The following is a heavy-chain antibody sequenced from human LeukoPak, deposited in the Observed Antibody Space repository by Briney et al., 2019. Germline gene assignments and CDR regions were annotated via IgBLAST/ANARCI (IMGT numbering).Heavy chain of an antibody. J-gene: IGHJ4*02. Sequence: GGSLRLSCAASGFTFSGYGMHWVRQAPGKGLEWVAVIWYDGSNKYYADYVKGRFTISRDNSKNTLYLQMNSLRAEDTAVYYCAREQYQRSEGVDYWGQGTLVTVSS. D-gene: IGHD2-2*01. V-gene: IGHV3-33*01. CDR3: AREQYQRSEGVDY. CDR1: GFTFSGYG. CDR2: IWYDGSNK.